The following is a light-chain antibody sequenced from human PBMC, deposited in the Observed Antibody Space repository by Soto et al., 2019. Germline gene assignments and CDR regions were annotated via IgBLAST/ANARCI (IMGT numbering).Light chain of an antibody. V-gene: IGKV1-5*01. CDR3: QQYNSYSST. J-gene: IGKJ1*01. CDR2: DDS. CDR1: QTISNW. Sequence: DIQMTKSPSTLSASVRDRVTITCRASQTISNWLAWYEQKPGKAPKLLIYDDSILESGVPSRFSGRGSGTEFTLTISSLQADDFAPYYCQQYNSYSSTFGQGTKV.